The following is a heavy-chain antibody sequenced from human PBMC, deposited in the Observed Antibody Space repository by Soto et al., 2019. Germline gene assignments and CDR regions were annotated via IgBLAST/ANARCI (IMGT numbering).Heavy chain of an antibody. D-gene: IGHD3-3*01. CDR2: IWYDGSNK. V-gene: IGHV3-33*01. CDR3: AREARGYDFWSGYYRFYYFDY. CDR1: GFTFSSYG. Sequence: GGSLRLSCAASGFTFSSYGMHWVRQAPGKGLEWVAVIWYDGSNKYYADSVKGRFTISRDNSKNTLYLQMNSLRAEDTAVYYCAREARGYDFWSGYYRFYYFDYWGQGTLVTVSS. J-gene: IGHJ4*02.